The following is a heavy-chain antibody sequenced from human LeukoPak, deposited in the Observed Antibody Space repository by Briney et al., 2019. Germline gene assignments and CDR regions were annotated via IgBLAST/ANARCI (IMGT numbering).Heavy chain of an antibody. J-gene: IGHJ3*02. CDR3: AKGFRRFGELLDAFDI. CDR1: GFTVSSNY. V-gene: IGHV3-23*01. CDR2: ISGSGGST. Sequence: GGSLRLSCAASGFTVSSNYMSWVRQAPGKGLEWVSAISGSGGSTYYADSVKGRFTISRDDSKNTLYLQMNSLRAEDTAVYYCAKGFRRFGELLDAFDIWGQGTMVTVSS. D-gene: IGHD3-10*01.